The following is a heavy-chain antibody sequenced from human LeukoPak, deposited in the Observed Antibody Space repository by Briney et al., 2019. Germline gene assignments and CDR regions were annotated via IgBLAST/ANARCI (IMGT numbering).Heavy chain of an antibody. CDR1: GFTFSRYE. D-gene: IGHD6-13*01. CDR3: ARDALAATGTRGDY. V-gene: IGHV3-48*03. Sequence: GGSLGLSCAASGFTFSRYEMNWVRQAPGKRLEWVSYISSTGSTIYYADSVKGRFTISRDNAKNSLYLQMNSLRAEDTAVYYCARDALAATGTRGDYWGQGTLVTVSS. CDR2: ISSTGSTI. J-gene: IGHJ4*02.